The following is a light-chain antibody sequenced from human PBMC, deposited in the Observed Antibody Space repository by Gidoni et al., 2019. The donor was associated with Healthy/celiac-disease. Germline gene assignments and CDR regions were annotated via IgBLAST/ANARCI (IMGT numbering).Light chain of an antibody. CDR3: AAWDDSLSGRV. CDR2: RNN. CDR1: SSNIGRNY. V-gene: IGLV1-47*01. J-gene: IGLJ3*02. Sequence: QSVLTQPPSASGTPGQRVTIPCSRSSSNIGRNYVYWYQQLPGTAPKLLIYRNNQRPSGVPDRSSGSKSVTSASLAISGLRSEDEADYYGAAWDDSLSGRVFGGGTKLTVL.